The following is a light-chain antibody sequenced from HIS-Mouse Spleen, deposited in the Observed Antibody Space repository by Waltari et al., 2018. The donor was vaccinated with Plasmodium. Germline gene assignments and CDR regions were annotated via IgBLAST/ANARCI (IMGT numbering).Light chain of an antibody. V-gene: IGLV2-23*01. CDR2: EGS. Sequence: QSALTQPASVSGSPGQSITISCTGTSSDVGSYNLVSWYQQHPGKAPKLMIYEGSKRPSGCSNRFSGSKSGNTASLTISGLQAEDEADYYCMIWPSNASGVFGGGTKLTVL. CDR1: SSDVGSYNL. J-gene: IGLJ3*02. CDR3: MIWPSNASGV.